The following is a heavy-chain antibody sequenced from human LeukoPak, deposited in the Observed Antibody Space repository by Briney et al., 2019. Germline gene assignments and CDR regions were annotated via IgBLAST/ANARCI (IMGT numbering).Heavy chain of an antibody. Sequence: GGSLRLSCAASGFTFSSYWMSWVRQAPGKGLEWVANIKQDGSEKYYVDSVKGRFTISRDNAKNSLYLQMNSLRAEDTAVYYCAKGGLYDFWSGYSNWFDPWGQGTLVTVSS. CDR3: AKGGLYDFWSGYSNWFDP. CDR2: IKQDGSEK. D-gene: IGHD3-3*01. J-gene: IGHJ5*02. V-gene: IGHV3-7*03. CDR1: GFTFSSYW.